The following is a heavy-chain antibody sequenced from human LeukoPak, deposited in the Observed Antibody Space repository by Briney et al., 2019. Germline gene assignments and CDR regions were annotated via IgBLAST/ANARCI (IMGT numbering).Heavy chain of an antibody. CDR2: ISSSSSYI. J-gene: IGHJ4*02. CDR3: ARDLVTGGYSYAGLLDY. CDR1: GFTFSSYS. D-gene: IGHD5-18*01. V-gene: IGHV3-21*01. Sequence: PGGSLRLSCAASGFTFSSYSMNWVRQAPGKGLEWVSSISSSSSYIYYADSVKGRFTISRDNAKNSLYLQMNSLRAEDTAVYYCARDLVTGGYSYAGLLDYWGQGTLVTVSS.